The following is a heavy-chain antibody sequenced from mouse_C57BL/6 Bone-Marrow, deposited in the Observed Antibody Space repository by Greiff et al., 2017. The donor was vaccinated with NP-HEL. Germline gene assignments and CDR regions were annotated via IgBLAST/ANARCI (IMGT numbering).Heavy chain of an antibody. J-gene: IGHJ1*03. CDR3: ARDGYYWYFDV. CDR1: GYTFTSYW. Sequence: QVQLQQPGAELVKPGASVKLSCKASGYTFTSYWMQWVKQRPGQGLEWIGEIDPSDSYTNYHQKFKGKATLTVDTSSSTAYMQLSSLTSEDSAVYYCARDGYYWYFDVWGTGTTVTVSS. D-gene: IGHD2-3*01. V-gene: IGHV1-50*01. CDR2: IDPSDSYT.